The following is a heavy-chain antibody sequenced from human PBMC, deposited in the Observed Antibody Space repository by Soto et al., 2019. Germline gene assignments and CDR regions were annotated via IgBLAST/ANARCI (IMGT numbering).Heavy chain of an antibody. CDR2: ISTGGGTI. D-gene: IGHD3-10*01. J-gene: IGHJ4*02. CDR1: GFTFFSYT. V-gene: IGHV3-48*01. Sequence: EVRLVESGGGLVQPGGSLRLSYAASGFTFFSYTMSWVRQAPGKGLEWVSYISTGGGTINYADSVKGRFTISRDNAKNSLYLQMNSLGAEDTAVYYCATGRGIYWGQGILVTVSS. CDR3: ATGRGIY.